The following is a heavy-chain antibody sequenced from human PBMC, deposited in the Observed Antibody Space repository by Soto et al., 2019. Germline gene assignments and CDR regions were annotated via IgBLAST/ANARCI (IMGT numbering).Heavy chain of an antibody. V-gene: IGHV4-31*03. J-gene: IGHJ5*02. Sequence: QVQLQESGPGLVKPSQTLSLTCTVSGGSISSGGYYWSWIRQHPGKGLEWIGYIYYSGSTDYTPSLKSRVTISVGTSTNQFSLKLSAVTDGDTAVDYCARTSNGFDPWGQGTLVTVSS. CDR2: IYYSGST. CDR3: ARTSNGFDP. D-gene: IGHD2-2*01. CDR1: GGSISSGGYY.